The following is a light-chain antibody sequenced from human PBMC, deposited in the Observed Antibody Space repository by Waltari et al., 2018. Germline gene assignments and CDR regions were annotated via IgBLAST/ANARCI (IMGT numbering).Light chain of an antibody. CDR1: QGISNF. CDR3: QQYDHLPLT. J-gene: IGKJ4*01. Sequence: DIQMTQSPSSLTASLGDRVTITCRASQGISNFLHWYQQKQGKAPKLLIYDASKLRKGVPSRFSGSGSGTDLTFTINCLQPEDIATYYCQQYDHLPLTFGGGTKVGI. CDR2: DAS. V-gene: IGKV1-33*01.